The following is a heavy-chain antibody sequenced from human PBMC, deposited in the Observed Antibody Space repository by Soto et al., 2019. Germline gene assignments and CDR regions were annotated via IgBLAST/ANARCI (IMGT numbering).Heavy chain of an antibody. J-gene: IGHJ4*02. CDR3: ARASGHIYATLHGPFDH. Sequence: GGSLRLSCAASGFTFNRHPLHWVRQAPGKGLEWVAVISHDGNNKYYADSVKGRFTISRDNSMNMLYLQMHGLRTEDTAIFYCARASGHIYATLHGPFDHWGQGALVTFSS. V-gene: IGHV3-30-3*01. CDR2: ISHDGNNK. CDR1: GFTFNRHP. D-gene: IGHD2-8*01.